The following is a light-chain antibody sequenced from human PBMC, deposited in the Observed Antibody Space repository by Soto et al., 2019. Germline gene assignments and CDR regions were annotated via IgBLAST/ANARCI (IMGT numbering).Light chain of an antibody. CDR1: RSVNSR. CDR3: QHYGRSPIT. Sequence: EIVLTQSSGTLSLSPGERATLSCRASRSVNSRLAWYQHKPGQAPRLLISGASSRATGIPDRFSGSGSATDFTLTISRLEPEDFALYYCQHYGRSPITFGQGTRLEIK. CDR2: GAS. V-gene: IGKV3-20*01. J-gene: IGKJ5*01.